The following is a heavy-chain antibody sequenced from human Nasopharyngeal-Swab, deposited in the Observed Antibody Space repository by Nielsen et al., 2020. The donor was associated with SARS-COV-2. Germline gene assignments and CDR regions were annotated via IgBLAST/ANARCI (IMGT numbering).Heavy chain of an antibody. V-gene: IGHV1-69*06. J-gene: IGHJ4*02. CDR3: ARFQGSFYPGSGPYSWGQVGDH. CDR1: GGTFTHNA. D-gene: IGHD2-15*01. CDR2: IIPLFGEG. Sequence: SVKVSCKASGGTFTHNAINWVRQAPGQGLEWLGGIIPLFGEGFYAQRFQGRVTVTADISTTTAYMELSSLRPEDTAVYYCARFQGSFYPGSGPYSWGQVGDHLGQGTLVTGSS.